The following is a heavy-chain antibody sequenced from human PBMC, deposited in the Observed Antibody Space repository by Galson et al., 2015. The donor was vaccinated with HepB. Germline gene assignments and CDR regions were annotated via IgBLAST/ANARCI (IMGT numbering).Heavy chain of an antibody. CDR2: IFSNGEK. CDR1: GFSLSNARMG. J-gene: IGHJ4*02. D-gene: IGHD6-13*01. V-gene: IGHV2-26*01. Sequence: PALVKPTQTLTLTCTVSGFSLSNARMGVSWIRQPPGKALEWLAHIFSNGEKSYSTSLKSRLTISKDTSKSQVVLTMTNMDPVDTATYYCARIGGSSFDYWGQGTLVTVSS. CDR3: ARIGGSSFDY.